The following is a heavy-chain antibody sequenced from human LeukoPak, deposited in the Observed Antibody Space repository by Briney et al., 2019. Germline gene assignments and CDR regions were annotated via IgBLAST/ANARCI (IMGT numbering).Heavy chain of an antibody. CDR2: ISTYNSNI. D-gene: IGHD2-2*01. J-gene: IGHJ3*01. CDR3: ARGRLPADAFDV. V-gene: IGHV1-18*01. CDR1: GYTFTTFG. Sequence: GASVKVSCKASGYTFTTFGFTWVRQASGQGLEWLGWISTYNSNINYAQNFQDRLTLTTDTSTNTAYMELSSLRFDDTAIYYCARGRLPADAFDVWGQGTLVTVSS.